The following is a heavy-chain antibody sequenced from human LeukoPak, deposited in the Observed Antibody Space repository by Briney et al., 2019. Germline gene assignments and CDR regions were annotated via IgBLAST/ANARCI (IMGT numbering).Heavy chain of an antibody. V-gene: IGHV3-21*01. CDR1: GFTFSSYS. CDR3: ARERGSGSTGAFDI. D-gene: IGHD1-26*01. J-gene: IGHJ3*02. CDR2: ISSSSSYI. Sequence: GGSLRLSCAASGFTFSSYSMNWVRQAPGKGLEWVSYISSSSSYIYYADSVKGRFTISRDNAKNSLYLQMNSLRAEDTAVYYCARERGSGSTGAFDIWGQGTMVTVSS.